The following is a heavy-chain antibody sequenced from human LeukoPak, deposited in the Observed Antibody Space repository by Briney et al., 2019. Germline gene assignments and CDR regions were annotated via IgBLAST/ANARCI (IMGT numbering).Heavy chain of an antibody. CDR3: ASGHIVVVPAAIAQDY. Sequence: PGGSLRLSCAASGFTFSSYEMNWVRQAPGKGREGVSYISSSGSTIYYADSVKGRFTISRDNAKNSLYLQMNSLRAEDTAVYYCASGHIVVVPAAIAQDYWGQGTLVTVSS. J-gene: IGHJ4*02. V-gene: IGHV3-48*03. D-gene: IGHD2-2*01. CDR2: ISSSGSTI. CDR1: GFTFSSYE.